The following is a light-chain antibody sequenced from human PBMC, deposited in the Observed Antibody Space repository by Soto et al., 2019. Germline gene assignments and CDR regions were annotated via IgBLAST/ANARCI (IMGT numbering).Light chain of an antibody. CDR1: QSVSNNY. CDR2: GAS. CDR3: QQYGSSGT. J-gene: IGKJ1*01. Sequence: ENVLAPDPGPLSLSSGERANLSCRASQSVSNNYLAWYQQKPGQAPRLLIYGASNRATGIPDRFSGSGSGTDFTLTISRLEPEDFAVYYCQQYGSSGTFGQGTKVDI. V-gene: IGKV3-20*01.